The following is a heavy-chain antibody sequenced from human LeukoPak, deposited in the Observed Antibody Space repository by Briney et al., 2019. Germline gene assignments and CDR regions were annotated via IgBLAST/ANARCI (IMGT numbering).Heavy chain of an antibody. J-gene: IGHJ5*02. CDR1: GYSISSGYY. CDR3: ARQEIGLRSFDP. V-gene: IGHV4-38-2*02. Sequence: SETLSLTCTVSGYSISSGYYWGWIRQPPGKGLEWIGSIYYSGSTYYNPSLKSRVTISVDTSKNQFSLNLSSVTAADTAVYYCARQEIGLRSFDPWGQGTLVTVSS. CDR2: IYYSGST. D-gene: IGHD3/OR15-3a*01.